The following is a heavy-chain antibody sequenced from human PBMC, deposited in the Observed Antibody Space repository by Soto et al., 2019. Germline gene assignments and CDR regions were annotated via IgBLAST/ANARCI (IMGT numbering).Heavy chain of an antibody. J-gene: IGHJ6*02. CDR1: GFTFSNYG. CDR3: AKDSTSGMDV. CDR2: ISYDGNNK. V-gene: IGHV3-30*18. Sequence: QVQLVESGGGVVQPGRSLRLSCAASGFTFSNYGMHWVRQAPGKGLEWVATISYDGNNKYYADSVTGRFAISRDNSKNTLYRRVSSLRAEDTAVYYCAKDSTSGMDVWGQGTTVTVSS.